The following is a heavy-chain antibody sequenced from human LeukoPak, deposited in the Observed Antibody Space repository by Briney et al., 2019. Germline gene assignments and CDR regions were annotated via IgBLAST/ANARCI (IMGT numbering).Heavy chain of an antibody. D-gene: IGHD3-10*01. V-gene: IGHV4-59*01. J-gene: IGHJ4*02. Sequence: PSETLSLTCAVYGGSFSGYYWSWIRQPPGKGLEWIGYIYYSGSTYYNPSLKSRITISVDTSKNQFSLKLSSVTAADTAVYYCASDYGSGSYRLDYWGQGTLVTVSS. CDR2: IYYSGST. CDR1: GGSFSGYY. CDR3: ASDYGSGSYRLDY.